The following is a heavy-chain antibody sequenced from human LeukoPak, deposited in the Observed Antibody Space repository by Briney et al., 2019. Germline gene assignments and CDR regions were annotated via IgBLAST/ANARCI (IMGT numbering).Heavy chain of an antibody. CDR3: ARDLRAGDLALDY. V-gene: IGHV4-39*07. D-gene: IGHD7-27*01. J-gene: IGHJ4*02. CDR2: IYYSGST. CDR1: AGSISNNYY. Sequence: SETLSLTCAVSAGSISNNYYWGWIRQPPGKGLEWIGSIYYSGSTYYNPSLKSRVTISVDTSKNQFSLEVSSVTAADTAVYYCARDLRAGDLALDYWGQGTLVTVSS.